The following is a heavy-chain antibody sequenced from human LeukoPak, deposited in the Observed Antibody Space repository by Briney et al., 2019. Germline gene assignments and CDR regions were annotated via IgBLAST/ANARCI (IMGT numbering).Heavy chain of an antibody. CDR1: GGSISSSSYY. Sequence: SETLSLTCTVSGGSISSSSYYWGWIRQPPGKGLEWIGSIYYSGSTYYNPSLKSRVTISVDTSKNQFSLKLSSVTAADTAVYYCARGRSTMVRGVITIFDYWGQGTLVTVSS. CDR3: ARGRSTMVRGVITIFDY. CDR2: IYYSGST. J-gene: IGHJ4*02. D-gene: IGHD3-10*01. V-gene: IGHV4-39*07.